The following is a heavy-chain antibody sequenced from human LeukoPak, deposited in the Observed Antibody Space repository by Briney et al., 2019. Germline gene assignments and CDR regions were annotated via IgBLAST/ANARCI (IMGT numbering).Heavy chain of an antibody. J-gene: IGHJ4*02. D-gene: IGHD4-23*01. CDR2: VSGSGSTT. CDR3: AKSLDYGGNRARLDF. Sequence: GGSLRLSCAASGFTFSTHGMNWVRQAPGKGLEWVSAVSGSGSTTYYARSVKGRFTVSRDNSKNTLYLQMNSLRVDDTAVYYCAKSLDYGGNRARLDFWGQGTLVTVSS. CDR1: GFTFSTHG. V-gene: IGHV3-23*01.